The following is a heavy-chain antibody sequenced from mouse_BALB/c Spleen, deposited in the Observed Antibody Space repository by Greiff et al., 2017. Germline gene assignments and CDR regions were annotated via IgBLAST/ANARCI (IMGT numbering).Heavy chain of an antibody. CDR1: GFAFSSYD. CDR3: ARQTISWPCLLDY. CDR2: ISSGGGST. V-gene: IGHV5-12-1*01. J-gene: IGHJ2*01. Sequence: EVKLVESGGGLVKPGGSLKLSCAASGFAFSSYDMSWVRQTPEKRLEWVAYISSGGGSTYYPDTVKGRFTISRDNAKNTLYLQMSSLKSEDTAMYYCARQTISWPCLLDYWGQGTTLTVSS.